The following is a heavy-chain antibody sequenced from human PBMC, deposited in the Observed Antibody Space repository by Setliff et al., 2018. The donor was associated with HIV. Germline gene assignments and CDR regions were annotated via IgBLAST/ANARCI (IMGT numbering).Heavy chain of an antibody. Sequence: SETLSLTCTVSGGSISSSSHYRGWIRQPTGKGLEWIGSIYFSGSTYYNPSLKSRVTISVDTSKNQFYLKLSSVTAADTAVYYCARPRYTYGTPPAFDIWGRGTVVTVSS. CDR3: ARPRYTYGTPPAFDI. CDR2: IYFSGST. V-gene: IGHV4-39*01. CDR1: GGSISSSSHY. D-gene: IGHD5-18*01. J-gene: IGHJ3*02.